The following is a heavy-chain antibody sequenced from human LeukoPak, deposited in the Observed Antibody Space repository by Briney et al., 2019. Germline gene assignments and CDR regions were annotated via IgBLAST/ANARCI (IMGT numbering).Heavy chain of an antibody. CDR3: ARYRGGGDYDY. J-gene: IGHJ4*02. CDR2: ISSSGSTI. Sequence: GGSLRLSCAASGFTFSSYEMNWVRQAPGKGLEWVSYISSSGSTIFYADSVKGRFTISRDNAKNSLYLQMNSLRAEDTAVYYCARYRGGGDYDYWGQGTLVTVSS. V-gene: IGHV3-48*03. D-gene: IGHD4-17*01. CDR1: GFTFSSYE.